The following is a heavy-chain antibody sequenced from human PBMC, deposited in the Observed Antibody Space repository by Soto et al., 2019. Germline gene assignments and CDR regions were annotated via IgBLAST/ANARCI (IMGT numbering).Heavy chain of an antibody. CDR2: ISYDGSNK. CDR3: ARPLWRDDYNWGYFDL. D-gene: IGHD4-4*01. Sequence: GGSLRLSCAASGFTFSSYAMHWVRQAPGKGLEWVALISYDGSNKYYADSVKGRFTISRDNSKNTLYLQMNSLRTEDTAVYYCARPLWRDDYNWGYFDLWGRGTLVTVSS. CDR1: GFTFSSYA. J-gene: IGHJ2*01. V-gene: IGHV3-30*04.